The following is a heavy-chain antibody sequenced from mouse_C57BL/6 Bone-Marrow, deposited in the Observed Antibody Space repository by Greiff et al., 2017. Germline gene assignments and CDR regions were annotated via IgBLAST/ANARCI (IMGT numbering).Heavy chain of an antibody. CDR1: GFTFSSYG. J-gene: IGHJ4*01. CDR2: ISSGGSYT. V-gene: IGHV5-6*01. CDR3: ARQGAIDY. Sequence: EVQLQQSGGDLVKPGGSLKLSCAASGFTFSSYGMSWVRQTPDKRLEWVATISSGGSYTYYPDSVKGRFTISRDNAKNTLYLQMSSLKSEDTAMYYCARQGAIDYWGQGTSVTVSS.